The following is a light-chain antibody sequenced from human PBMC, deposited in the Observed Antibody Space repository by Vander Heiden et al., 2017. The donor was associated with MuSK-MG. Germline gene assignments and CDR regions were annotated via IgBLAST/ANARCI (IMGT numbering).Light chain of an antibody. CDR1: QSVSSSY. J-gene: IGKJ2*01. CDR2: GAS. V-gene: IGKV3-20*01. CDR3: RQYGSSPYT. Sequence: IVLTQSPGTLSLSPGESATLSCRTSQSVSSSYLAWYQQKPGQAPRLLIYGASTRATGIPNRFSGSGSGTNFTLTISRLEPEEFAVYYCRQYGSSPYTFGQGTKLEIK.